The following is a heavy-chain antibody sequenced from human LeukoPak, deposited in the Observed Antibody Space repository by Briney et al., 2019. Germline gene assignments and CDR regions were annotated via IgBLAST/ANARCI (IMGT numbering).Heavy chain of an antibody. J-gene: IGHJ4*02. CDR3: GKDAHSGYFDY. D-gene: IGHD3-10*01. CDR2: IYYSGST. V-gene: IGHV4-59*01. CDR1: GVSISSYY. Sequence: PSETLSLTCTVSGVSISSYYWSWIRQPPGKGLEWLGYIYYSGSTNYNPSLKSRVPISVDTSKNQFSLKLSSVTAADTDVYYCGKDAHSGYFDYWGQGTLVTVSS.